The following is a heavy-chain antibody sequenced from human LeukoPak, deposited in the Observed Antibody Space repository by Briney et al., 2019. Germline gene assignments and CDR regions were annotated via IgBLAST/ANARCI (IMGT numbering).Heavy chain of an antibody. V-gene: IGHV3-30*16. CDR3: ARASDGMDV. CDR1: GFPLNSYA. Sequence: GGSLRLLLGSSGFPLNSYAMQWVPQAPGQGLGGGAGISYDGSNKYYAESVKGRFTISRDNSKNTLYLQMNSLRAEDTAVYYCARASDGMDVWGQGTTVTVSS. CDR2: ISYDGSNK. J-gene: IGHJ6*02.